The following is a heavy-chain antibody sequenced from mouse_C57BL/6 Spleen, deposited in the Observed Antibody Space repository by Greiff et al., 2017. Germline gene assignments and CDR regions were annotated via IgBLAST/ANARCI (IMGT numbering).Heavy chain of an antibody. CDR2: IDPSDSYT. J-gene: IGHJ3*01. V-gene: IGHV1-69*01. CDR3: ARRGDSVCLAY. CDR1: GYTFTSYW. Sequence: VQLQQPGAELVMPGASVKLSCKASGYTFTSYWMHWVKQRPGQGLEWIGEIDPSDSYTNYNQKFKGKSTLTVDKSSSTAYMQLSSLTSEDSAVYYCARRGDSVCLAYWGQGTLVTVSA.